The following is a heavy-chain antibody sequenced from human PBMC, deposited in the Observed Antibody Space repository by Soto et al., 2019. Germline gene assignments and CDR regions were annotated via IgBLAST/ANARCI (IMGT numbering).Heavy chain of an antibody. CDR3: AKGQDFWSGYYIGDY. CDR2: ISGSGGST. D-gene: IGHD3-3*01. Sequence: GGSLRLSCAASGFTFSSYAMSWVRQAPGKGLEWVSAISGSGGSTYYADSVKGRFTISRDNSKNTLYLQMNSLRAEDTAVYYCAKGQDFWSGYYIGDYWGQGTLVTVSS. V-gene: IGHV3-23*01. J-gene: IGHJ4*02. CDR1: GFTFSSYA.